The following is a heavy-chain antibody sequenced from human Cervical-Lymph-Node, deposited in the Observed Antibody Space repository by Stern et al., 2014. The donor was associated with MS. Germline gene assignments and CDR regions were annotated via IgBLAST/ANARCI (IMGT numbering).Heavy chain of an antibody. CDR3: ASGLSVLKSNAFDI. V-gene: IGHV3-33*01. Sequence: MQLVEYGGGVVQPGRSLRLSCAASGFIFSSYGMNWVGEAPGKGLEWVAVIWYDGSNKYYADSVKGRFTISRDNSKDTLYLQMNSLRAEDTAVYYFASGLSVLKSNAFDIWGQGTMVTVSS. CDR1: GFIFSSYG. J-gene: IGHJ3*02. D-gene: IGHD2-8*02. CDR2: IWYDGSNK.